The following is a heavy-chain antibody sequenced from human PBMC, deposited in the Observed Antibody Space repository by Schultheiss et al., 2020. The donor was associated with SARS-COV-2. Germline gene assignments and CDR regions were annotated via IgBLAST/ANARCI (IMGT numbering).Heavy chain of an antibody. Sequence: SQTLSLTCAVYGGSFSGYYWSWIRQPPGKGLEWIGEINHSGSTNYNPSLKSRVTISVDTSKNQFSLKLSSVTAADTAVYYCARVSPPTTYYYDSSGYYGAFDPWGQGTLVTVSS. CDR2: INHSGST. CDR3: ARVSPPTTYYYDSSGYYGAFDP. J-gene: IGHJ5*02. V-gene: IGHV4-34*01. D-gene: IGHD3-22*01. CDR1: GGSFSGYY.